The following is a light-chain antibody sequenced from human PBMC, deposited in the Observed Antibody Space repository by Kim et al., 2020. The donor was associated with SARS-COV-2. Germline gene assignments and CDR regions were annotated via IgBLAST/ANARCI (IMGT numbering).Light chain of an antibody. Sequence: SSELTQDPAVSVALGQTVRITCQGDSLRSSYASWYQQKPGQAPIFVMYDKNKRPSGIPDRFSGSNSGNTASLTITGAQAEDEADYYCNSRDSSDNHLGRVFGTGTKVTVL. CDR1: SLRSSY. J-gene: IGLJ1*01. V-gene: IGLV3-19*01. CDR2: DKN. CDR3: NSRDSSDNHLGRV.